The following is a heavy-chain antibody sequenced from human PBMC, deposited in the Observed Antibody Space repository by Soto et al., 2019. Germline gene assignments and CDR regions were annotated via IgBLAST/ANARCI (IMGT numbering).Heavy chain of an antibody. J-gene: IGHJ4*02. Sequence: SETLSLTCTVSGGSISSYYWSWIRQPPGKGLEWIGYIYYSGSTNYNPSLKSRVTISVDTSRNQFSLKLSSVTAADTAVYYCARVEGGFCSRTNCYPGPPNFDDWGQGTLVTVSS. D-gene: IGHD2-2*01. CDR3: ARVEGGFCSRTNCYPGPPNFDD. CDR2: IYYSGST. CDR1: GGSISSYY. V-gene: IGHV4-59*01.